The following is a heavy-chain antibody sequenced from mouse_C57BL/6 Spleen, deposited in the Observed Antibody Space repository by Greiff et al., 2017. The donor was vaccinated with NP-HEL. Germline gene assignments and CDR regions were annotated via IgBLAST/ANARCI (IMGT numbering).Heavy chain of an antibody. D-gene: IGHD1-1*01. Sequence: EVQLQQSVAELVRPGASVKLSCTASGFNFKNTYMHWVKQRPEQGLEWIGRIDPANGDTKYAPKFQGKATITADTSSNTAYLHLSSLTSEDTATYYGASLYYGSSYGYFDVWGTGTTVTVSS. V-gene: IGHV14-3*01. CDR3: ASLYYGSSYGYFDV. CDR1: GFNFKNTY. J-gene: IGHJ1*03. CDR2: IDPANGDT.